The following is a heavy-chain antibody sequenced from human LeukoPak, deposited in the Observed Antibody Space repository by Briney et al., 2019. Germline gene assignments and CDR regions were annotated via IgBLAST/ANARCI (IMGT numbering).Heavy chain of an antibody. J-gene: IGHJ5*02. CDR1: DGSITTYY. V-gene: IGHV4-39*01. CDR3: ARAVDNSIDL. CDR2: VHYSGTT. Sequence: PSETLSLTRSVSDGSITTYYWGWARQPPGKGLEYIGTVHYSGTTYYNPSLRSRLTMSVDTSKNQISLKLNSVTAADTALYYCARAVDNSIDLWGQGFLVTVSS. D-gene: IGHD2/OR15-2a*01.